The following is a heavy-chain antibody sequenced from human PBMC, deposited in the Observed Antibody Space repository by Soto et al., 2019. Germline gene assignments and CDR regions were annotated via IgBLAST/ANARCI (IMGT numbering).Heavy chain of an antibody. Sequence: GGSLRLACVASRFSFSSYEMSWVRQAAGKGLEWVSRVSLTGDRTNYAGSVKGRFTVSRDNFKNTLYLEMDSLRPEDTAIYYCARGGGYCTPTSCAIDSWGRGTPVTVSS. CDR2: VSLTGDRT. CDR1: RFSFSSYE. CDR3: ARGGGYCTPTSCAIDS. D-gene: IGHD2-8*01. V-gene: IGHV3-23*01. J-gene: IGHJ4*02.